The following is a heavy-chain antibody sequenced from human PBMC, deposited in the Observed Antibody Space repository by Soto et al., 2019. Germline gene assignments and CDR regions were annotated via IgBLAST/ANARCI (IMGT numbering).Heavy chain of an antibody. J-gene: IGHJ3*02. V-gene: IGHV1-69*13. Sequence: ASVKVSCKASGGTFSSYAISWVRQAPGQGLEWMGGIIPIFGTANYAQKFQGRVTITADESTSTAYMELSSLRSEDTAVYYCARARGGDSSGYISAAFDIWGQGTMVTVSS. CDR2: IIPIFGTA. CDR1: GGTFSSYA. CDR3: ARARGGDSSGYISAAFDI. D-gene: IGHD3-22*01.